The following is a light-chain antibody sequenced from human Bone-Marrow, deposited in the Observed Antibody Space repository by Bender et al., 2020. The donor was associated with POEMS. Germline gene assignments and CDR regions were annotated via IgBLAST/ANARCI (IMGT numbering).Light chain of an antibody. V-gene: IGLV1-47*01. CDR3: TAWDDSLSGRV. CDR1: SSNIGGNY. CDR2: RNY. J-gene: IGLJ3*02. Sequence: QSVLTQPPSASGTPGQRVTISCSGSSSNIGGNYVYWYHQFPGTAPRLLIYRNYQRPSGVPDRFSGSKSGTSASLAISVLRSEDEAVYYCTAWDDSLSGRVFGGGTKLTVL.